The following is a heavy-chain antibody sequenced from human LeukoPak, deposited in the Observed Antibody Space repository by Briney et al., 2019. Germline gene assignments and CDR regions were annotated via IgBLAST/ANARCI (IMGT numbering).Heavy chain of an antibody. V-gene: IGHV3-11*04. Sequence: GGSLRLSCAASGFTFNDYYMSWIRQAPGKGLEWVSDISISGNTIYYADSVKGRFTISRDNSKNTLYLQMNSLRAEDTAVYYCAKKGGPSYRMTTVIKNYFDYWGQGTLVTVSS. D-gene: IGHD4-17*01. CDR3: AKKGGPSYRMTTVIKNYFDY. J-gene: IGHJ4*02. CDR1: GFTFNDYY. CDR2: ISISGNTI.